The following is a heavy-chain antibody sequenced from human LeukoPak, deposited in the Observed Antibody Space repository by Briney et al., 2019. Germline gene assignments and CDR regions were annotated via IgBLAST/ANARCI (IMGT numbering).Heavy chain of an antibody. D-gene: IGHD2-2*01. Sequence: GGSLRLSCAASGFTFSSYSMNWVRQAPGKGLEWVAFIRYDGSNKYYADSVKGRFTISRDNSKNTLYLQMNSLRTEDTAVYYCAKDREDIVVVPAADIDYWGQGTLVTVSS. J-gene: IGHJ4*02. V-gene: IGHV3-30*02. CDR3: AKDREDIVVVPAADIDY. CDR2: IRYDGSNK. CDR1: GFTFSSYS.